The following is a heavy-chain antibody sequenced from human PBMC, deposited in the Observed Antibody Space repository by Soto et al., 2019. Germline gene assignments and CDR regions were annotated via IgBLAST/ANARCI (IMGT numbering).Heavy chain of an antibody. Sequence: PGGSLRLSCAASGFTFSSYSMNWVRQAPGKGLEWVSSISSSSSYIYYADSVKGRFTISRDNAKNSLYLQMNSLRAEDTAVYYCARDQSDDGDYVIMFDYWGQGTLVTVSS. CDR3: ARDQSDDGDYVIMFDY. CDR1: GFTFSSYS. V-gene: IGHV3-21*01. D-gene: IGHD4-17*01. J-gene: IGHJ4*02. CDR2: ISSSSSYI.